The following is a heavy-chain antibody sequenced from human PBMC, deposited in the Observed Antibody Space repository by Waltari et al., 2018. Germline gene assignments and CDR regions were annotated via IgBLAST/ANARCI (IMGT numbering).Heavy chain of an antibody. Sequence: QVQLQQWGAGLLKPSETLSLTCAVYGGSFGDYYWSWIRQPPGEGLGANGEINQSGTTNYTPALKSRNPMSKDTAKGQLSLRLSSMTAADTAVYYCAGLKRRPNYDCWSSHKNYYFYYMDVWGKGTTVTVSS. CDR1: GGSFGDYY. J-gene: IGHJ6*03. V-gene: IGHV4-34*01. CDR2: INQSGTT. D-gene: IGHD3-3*01. CDR3: AGLKRRPNYDCWSSHKNYYFYYMDV.